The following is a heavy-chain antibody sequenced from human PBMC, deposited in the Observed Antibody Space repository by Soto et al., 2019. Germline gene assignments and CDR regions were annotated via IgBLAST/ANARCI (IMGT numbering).Heavy chain of an antibody. CDR3: ARESEDLASNFDY. CDR1: GFTFTRYS. V-gene: IGHV3-21*06. CDR2: ISSTTNYI. Sequence: GGSLRLSCAASGFTFTRYSMNWVRQAPGKGLEWVSSISSTTNYIYYGDSMKGRFTISRDNAKNSLYLEMNSLRAEDTAVYYCARESEDLASNFDYWGQGTLVTVSS. J-gene: IGHJ4*02.